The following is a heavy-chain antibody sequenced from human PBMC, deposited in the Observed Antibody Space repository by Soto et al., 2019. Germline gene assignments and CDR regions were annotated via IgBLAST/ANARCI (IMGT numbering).Heavy chain of an antibody. CDR1: GFTFSSYG. J-gene: IGHJ6*02. Sequence: QVQLVESGGGVVQPGWSLRLSCAASGFTFSSYGMHWVRQAPGKGLEWVAVIWYDGSNKYYADSVKGRFTISRDNSKNTLYLQMNSLRAEDTAVYYCARALAAAGFCGMDVWGQGTTVTVSS. CDR2: IWYDGSNK. D-gene: IGHD6-13*01. CDR3: ARALAAAGFCGMDV. V-gene: IGHV3-33*01.